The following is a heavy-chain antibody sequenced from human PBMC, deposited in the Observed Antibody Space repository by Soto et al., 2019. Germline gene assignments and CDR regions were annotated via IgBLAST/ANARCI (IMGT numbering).Heavy chain of an antibody. J-gene: IGHJ5*02. Sequence: PGGSLRLSCAASGFTFSDYYMSWIRQAPGKGLEWVSYISSSGSTIYYADSVKGRFTISRDNAKNSLYLQMNSLRAEDTAVYYCARGAGLRFLEWRKNWFDPWGQGTLVTVSS. V-gene: IGHV3-11*01. CDR2: ISSSGSTI. CDR3: ARGAGLRFLEWRKNWFDP. CDR1: GFTFSDYY. D-gene: IGHD3-3*01.